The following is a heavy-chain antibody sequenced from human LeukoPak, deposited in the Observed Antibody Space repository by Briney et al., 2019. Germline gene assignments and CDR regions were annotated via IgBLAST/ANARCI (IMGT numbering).Heavy chain of an antibody. CDR3: ARPNSSSWFFDL. CDR1: GGSISSYY. CDR2: IYYSGST. D-gene: IGHD6-13*01. V-gene: IGHV4-59*08. Sequence: SETLSLTCTVSGGSISSYYWSWIRQPPGKGLEWIGYIYYSGSTYYNPSLKSRVTISVDTSKNQFSLKLSSVTAADTAVYYCARPNSSSWFFDLWGRGTLVTVSS. J-gene: IGHJ2*01.